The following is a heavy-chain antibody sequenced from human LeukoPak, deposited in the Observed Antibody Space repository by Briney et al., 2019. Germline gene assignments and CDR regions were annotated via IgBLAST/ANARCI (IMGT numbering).Heavy chain of an antibody. D-gene: IGHD3-10*01. CDR1: GXTFSSYG. J-gene: IGHJ4*02. CDR2: ISYDGSNK. Sequence: GRSLRLSCAASGXTFSSYGMHWVRQAPGKGLEWVAVISYDGSNKYYADSVKGRFTISRDNSKNTLYLQMNSLRAEDTAVYYCAKFSTSYYGSGSYPHDYWGQGTLVTVSS. V-gene: IGHV3-30*18. CDR3: AKFSTSYYGSGSYPHDY.